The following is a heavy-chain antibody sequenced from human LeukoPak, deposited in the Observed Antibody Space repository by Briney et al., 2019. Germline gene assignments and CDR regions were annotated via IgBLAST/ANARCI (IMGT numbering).Heavy chain of an antibody. CDR2: ISGSGGST. D-gene: IGHD1-26*01. CDR3: AKAGGGLVGATPGAFDI. J-gene: IGHJ3*02. CDR1: GFTFSSYV. Sequence: GGSLRLSCAASGFTFSSYVMSWVRQAPGKGLEWVSAISGSGGSTYYADSVKGRFTISRDNSKHTLYLQMNSLRAEDTAVYYWAKAGGGLVGATPGAFDIWGQGTMVTVSS. V-gene: IGHV3-23*01.